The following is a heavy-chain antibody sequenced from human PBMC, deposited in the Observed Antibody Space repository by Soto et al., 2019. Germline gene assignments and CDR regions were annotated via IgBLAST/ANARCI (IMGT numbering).Heavy chain of an antibody. D-gene: IGHD4-17*01. CDR3: ARDSVSVTRSYYYYGMDV. Sequence: SETLSLTCTVSGGSISSYYWSWIRQPPGKGLEWIGYIYYSGSTNYNPSLKSRVTISVDTSKNQFSLKLSSVTAADTAVYYCARDSVSVTRSYYYYGMDVWGQGTTVTVYS. CDR1: GGSISSYY. V-gene: IGHV4-59*01. J-gene: IGHJ6*02. CDR2: IYYSGST.